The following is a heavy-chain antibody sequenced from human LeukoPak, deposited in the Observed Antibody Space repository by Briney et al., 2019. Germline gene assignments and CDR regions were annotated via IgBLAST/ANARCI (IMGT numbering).Heavy chain of an antibody. CDR2: IYYSGST. CDR1: GGSISTSGYY. Sequence: PSETLSHTCTVSGGSISTSGYYWGWIRQPPGKGLEWIGSIYYSGSTYFNPSLKSRVTISVDMSKNQFSLKLSSVTAADTAVYYCARHVVGTTHPYWFDPWGQGTTVTVSS. CDR3: ARHVVGTTHPYWFDP. D-gene: IGHD1-26*01. V-gene: IGHV4-39*01. J-gene: IGHJ5*01.